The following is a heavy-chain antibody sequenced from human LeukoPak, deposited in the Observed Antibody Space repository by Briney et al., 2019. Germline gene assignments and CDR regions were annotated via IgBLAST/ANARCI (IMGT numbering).Heavy chain of an antibody. CDR2: ISSSSSYI. Sequence: GGSLRLSCAASGFTFSSYSMNWVRQAPGKGLEWASSISSSSSYIYYADSVKGRFTISRDNAKNSLYLQMNSLRAEDTAVYYCARGDYYGSGSYPPSAPFFDYWGQGTLVTVSS. CDR1: GFTFSSYS. J-gene: IGHJ4*02. V-gene: IGHV3-21*01. D-gene: IGHD3-10*01. CDR3: ARGDYYGSGSYPPSAPFFDY.